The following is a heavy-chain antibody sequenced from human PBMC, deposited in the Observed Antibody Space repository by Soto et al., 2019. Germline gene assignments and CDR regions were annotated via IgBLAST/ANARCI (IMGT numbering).Heavy chain of an antibody. V-gene: IGHV3-30*18. CDR3: AKDDQLRYFDWSLDY. CDR1: GFTFSSYG. Sequence: GGSLRLSCAASGFTFSSYGMHGVRQAPGKGLEWVAVISYDGSNKYYADSVKGRSTISRDNSKNTLYLQMNSLRAEDTAVYYCAKDDQLRYFDWSLDYWGQGTLVTVSS. J-gene: IGHJ4*02. CDR2: ISYDGSNK. D-gene: IGHD3-9*01.